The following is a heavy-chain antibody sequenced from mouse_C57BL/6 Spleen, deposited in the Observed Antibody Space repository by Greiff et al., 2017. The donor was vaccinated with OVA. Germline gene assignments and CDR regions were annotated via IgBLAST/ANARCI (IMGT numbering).Heavy chain of an antibody. J-gene: IGHJ4*01. Sequence: EVKLMESGGGLVKPGGSLKLSCAASGFTFSDYGMHWVRQAPEKGLEWVAYISSGSSTIYYADTVKGRFTISRDNAKNTLFLQMTSLRSEDTAMYYCARGYYGPYAMDYWGQGTSVTVSS. D-gene: IGHD1-1*01. V-gene: IGHV5-17*01. CDR1: GFTFSDYG. CDR3: ARGYYGPYAMDY. CDR2: ISSGSSTI.